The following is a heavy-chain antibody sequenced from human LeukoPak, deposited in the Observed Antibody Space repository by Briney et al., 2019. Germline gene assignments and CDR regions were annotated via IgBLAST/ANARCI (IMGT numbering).Heavy chain of an antibody. V-gene: IGHV4-4*07. D-gene: IGHD7-27*01. CDR1: GGSISSYY. Sequence: SETLSLTCTVSGGSISSYYWSWIRQPAGKGLEWIGRIYTSGSTNYNPSLKSRVTISVDTSKNQFSLRLSSVTAADTAVYYCASSNALVWGYFDYWGQGTLVTVSS. CDR3: ASSNALVWGYFDY. J-gene: IGHJ4*02. CDR2: IYTSGST.